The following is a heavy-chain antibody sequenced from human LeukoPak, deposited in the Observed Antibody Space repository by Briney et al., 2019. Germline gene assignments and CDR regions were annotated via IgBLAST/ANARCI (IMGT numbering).Heavy chain of an antibody. CDR3: ARDSRAYCSSSSCHLSFDY. CDR2: IYYSGNT. Sequence: PAEPLSLTCTVSGGSISSSSYFWRWIRQPSGKGLEWIGSIYYSGNTYKKPSLKSRVTISVDESKNQFSLKLSSVTAADADVYYCARDSRAYCSSSSCHLSFDYWGQGTLVTVSS. J-gene: IGHJ4*02. V-gene: IGHV4-39*07. D-gene: IGHD2-2*01. CDR1: GGSISSSSYF.